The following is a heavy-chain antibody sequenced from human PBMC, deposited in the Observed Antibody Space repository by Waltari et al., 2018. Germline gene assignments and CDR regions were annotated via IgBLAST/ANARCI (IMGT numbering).Heavy chain of an antibody. Sequence: QVQLVQSGAEVKKPGSSVKVSCKASGGTFSSYAISWVRQAPGQGLEWMGRISPIFGTANYAQKCQGRVPSTAAKSTSTASLELSSLRSEEPAVYYWARGWIQLATFDYWGQGTLVPVSS. CDR2: ISPIFGTA. V-gene: IGHV1-69*08. J-gene: IGHJ4*02. D-gene: IGHD5-18*01. CDR1: GGTFSSYA. CDR3: ARGWIQLATFDY.